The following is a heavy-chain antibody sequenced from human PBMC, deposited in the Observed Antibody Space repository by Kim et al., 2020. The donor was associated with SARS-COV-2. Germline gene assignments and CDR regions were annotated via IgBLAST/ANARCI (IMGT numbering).Heavy chain of an antibody. Sequence: STNYNPSLKSRVTISVDTSKNQFSLKLSSVTAADTAVYYCARGFLATLDYWGQGTLVTVSS. J-gene: IGHJ4*02. D-gene: IGHD3-3*01. CDR2: ST. CDR3: ARGFLATLDY. V-gene: IGHV4-34*01.